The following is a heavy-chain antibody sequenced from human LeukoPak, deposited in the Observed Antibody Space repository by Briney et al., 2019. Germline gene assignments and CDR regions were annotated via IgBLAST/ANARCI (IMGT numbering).Heavy chain of an antibody. CDR1: GYTFTGYY. CDR2: INPNSGGT. CDR3: ARGVVMVPAALLADAFDI. D-gene: IGHD2-2*01. J-gene: IGHJ3*02. Sequence: ASVKVSCKVSGYTFTGYYMHWVRQAPGQGLEWMGWINPNSGGTNYAQKFQGRVTMTRDASISTAYMELSRLRSDDTAVYYCARGVVMVPAALLADAFDIRGQGTMVTVSS. V-gene: IGHV1-2*02.